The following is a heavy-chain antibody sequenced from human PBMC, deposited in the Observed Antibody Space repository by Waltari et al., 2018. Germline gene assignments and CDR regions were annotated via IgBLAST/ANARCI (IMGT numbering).Heavy chain of an antibody. CDR1: GFTFSSYG. CDR2: IRYDGSNK. Sequence: QVQLVESGGGVVKPGGSLRLSCAASGFTFSSYGMHWVRQAPGKGLEWVAFIRYDGSNKYYADSVKGRFTISRDNSKNTLYLQMNSLRAEDTAVYYCAKDRGPTTVTISDDYWGQGTLVTVSS. J-gene: IGHJ4*02. CDR3: AKDRGPTTVTISDDY. V-gene: IGHV3-30*02. D-gene: IGHD4-17*01.